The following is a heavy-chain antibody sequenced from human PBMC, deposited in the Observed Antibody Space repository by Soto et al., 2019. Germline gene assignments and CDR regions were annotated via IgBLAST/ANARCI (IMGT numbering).Heavy chain of an antibody. J-gene: IGHJ6*02. D-gene: IGHD3-16*01. CDR2: INTYNGNT. Sequence: QVQLVQSGAEVKNPGASVKVSCKASGYTFTRYGIGWARQAPGQGLEWMGWINTYNGNTNYAQNVQGRVTLTTDTSTSTAYMELRSLRSTATAIYYCAMVDVYVTPSPQDVWGQGTTVIVSS. CDR1: GYTFTRYG. V-gene: IGHV1-18*01. CDR3: AMVDVYVTPSPQDV.